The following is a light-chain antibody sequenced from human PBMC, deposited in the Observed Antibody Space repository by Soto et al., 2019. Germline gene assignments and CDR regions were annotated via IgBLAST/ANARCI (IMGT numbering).Light chain of an antibody. CDR2: GAS. CDR3: QQYNSWPPLT. V-gene: IGKV3-15*01. CDR1: QSVSSN. J-gene: IGKJ4*01. Sequence: EIVMTQSPATLSVSPGDRATISCRASQSVSSNLDWYQQKPGQAPRLLIYGASTRATGIPARFSGSGSGTEFTLTISSLQSEDLAVYYCQQYNSWPPLTFGGGTKVEIK.